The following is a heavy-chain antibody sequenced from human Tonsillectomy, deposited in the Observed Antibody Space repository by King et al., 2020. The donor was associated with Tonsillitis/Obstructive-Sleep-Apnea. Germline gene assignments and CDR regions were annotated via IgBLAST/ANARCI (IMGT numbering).Heavy chain of an antibody. J-gene: IGHJ6*03. D-gene: IGHD2-2*01. CDR1: GGSFSGYY. CDR2: INHSGST. CDR3: ARGYCSSTSCYPSYSYMDV. V-gene: IGHV4-34*01. Sequence: VQLQQWGAGLLKPSKTLSLTCAIYGGSFSGYYWSWIRQPPGKGLEWIGEINHSGSTNYNPSLKSRVTISVDTSKNQFSLKLNSVTAADTAVYYCARGYCSSTSCYPSYSYMDVWGKGTTVTVSS.